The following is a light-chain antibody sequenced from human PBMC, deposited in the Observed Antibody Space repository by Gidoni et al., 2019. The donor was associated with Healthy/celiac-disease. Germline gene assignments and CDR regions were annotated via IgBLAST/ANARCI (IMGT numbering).Light chain of an antibody. V-gene: IGKV2-28*01. J-gene: IGKJ2*01. CDR2: LGS. CDR1: QSLLHSNGYNY. Sequence: VLPQSPLSLPVTPGVPASISCRSSQSLLHSNGYNYLDWYLQKPGQSPQLLIDLGSNRAFGVPDRVSGSGSGTDFTLRIRRVEAEDVGVYYCMQAILYTFGQGTKLEIK. CDR3: MQAILYT.